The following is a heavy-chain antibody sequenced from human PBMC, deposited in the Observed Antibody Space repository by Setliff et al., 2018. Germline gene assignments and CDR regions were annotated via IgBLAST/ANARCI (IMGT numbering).Heavy chain of an antibody. Sequence: SETLSLTCTVSGGSISSYYWSWIRQPPGKRLEWIGYIYYSGSTNYNPSLESRVTISVDTSKNQFSLRLNSATAADTAVYYCARLRGAFNYWGQGTLVTVSS. D-gene: IGHD3-16*01. J-gene: IGHJ4*02. CDR2: IYYSGST. V-gene: IGHV4-59*01. CDR1: GGSISSYY. CDR3: ARLRGAFNY.